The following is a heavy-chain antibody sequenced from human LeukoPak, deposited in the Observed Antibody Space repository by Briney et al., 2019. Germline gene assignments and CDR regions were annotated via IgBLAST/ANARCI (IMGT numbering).Heavy chain of an antibody. CDR3: AKDIGERGYKDY. V-gene: IGHV3-43*02. J-gene: IGHJ4*02. D-gene: IGHD5-18*01. Sequence: GGSLRLSCAASGFTFKDYAMHWVRQAPGKGLEWVSLISGDGGTTFYADSVKGRFTISRDNSKNSLYLRMNSLRTEDTAFYYCAKDIGERGYKDYWGQGTLVTVPS. CDR1: GFTFKDYA. CDR2: ISGDGGTT.